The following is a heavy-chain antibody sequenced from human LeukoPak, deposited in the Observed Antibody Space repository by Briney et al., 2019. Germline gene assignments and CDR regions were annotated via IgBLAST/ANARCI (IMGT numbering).Heavy chain of an antibody. CDR1: GYTFTSYY. J-gene: IGHJ4*02. D-gene: IGHD3-9*01. Sequence: ASVKVSCKASGYTFTSYYMHWVRQAPGQGLEWMGIINPSGGSTSYAQKFQGRVTMTRDTSTSTVYMELSSLRPEDTAVYYCARVNIYDILTGYDDYWGQGTLVTVSS. CDR3: ARVNIYDILTGYDDY. CDR2: INPSGGST. V-gene: IGHV1-46*01.